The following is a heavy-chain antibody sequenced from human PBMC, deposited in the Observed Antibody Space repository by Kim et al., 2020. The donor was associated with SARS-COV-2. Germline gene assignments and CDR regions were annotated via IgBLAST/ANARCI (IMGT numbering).Heavy chain of an antibody. V-gene: IGHV4-39*01. CDR2: IYYSGST. CDR3: ARHALRSITMVRGVIGYGMDV. CDR1: GGSISSSSYY. Sequence: SETLSLTCTVSGGSISSSSYYWGWIRQPPGKGLEWIGSIYYSGSTYYNPSLKSRVTISVDTSKNQFSLKPSSVTAAGTAVYYCARHALRSITMVRGVIGYGMDVWGQGTTVTVSS. D-gene: IGHD3-10*01. J-gene: IGHJ6*02.